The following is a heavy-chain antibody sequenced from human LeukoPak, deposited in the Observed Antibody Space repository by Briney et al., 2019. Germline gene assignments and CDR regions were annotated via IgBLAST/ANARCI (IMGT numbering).Heavy chain of an antibody. CDR3: ARDEPGFGEFLLY. CDR1: GLTFSSYG. Sequence: GGSLRLSCAASGLTFSSYGMHWVCQAPGKGLEWVANIKEDGSAKYYVDSVKGRFTISRDNTKNSLYLQMNSLRAEDTAVYYCARDEPGFGEFLLYWGQGTLVTVSS. J-gene: IGHJ4*02. CDR2: IKEDGSAK. V-gene: IGHV3-7*01. D-gene: IGHD3-10*01.